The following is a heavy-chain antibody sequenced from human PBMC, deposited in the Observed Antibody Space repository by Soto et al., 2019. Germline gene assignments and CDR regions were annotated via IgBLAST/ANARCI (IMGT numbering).Heavy chain of an antibody. Sequence: QVQLQESGPGLVKPSETLSLTCTVSGGSISSYYWSWIRQPAGTGLEWIGRIYTSGSTNYNPSLKSRVTMSVSTSKNQFSLKRSSVTAADTAVYYCARYSSSWYDYYYYYAMDVWGQGTTVTVSS. CDR3: ARYSSSWYDYYYYYAMDV. V-gene: IGHV4-4*07. CDR2: IYTSGST. J-gene: IGHJ6*02. CDR1: GGSISSYY. D-gene: IGHD6-13*01.